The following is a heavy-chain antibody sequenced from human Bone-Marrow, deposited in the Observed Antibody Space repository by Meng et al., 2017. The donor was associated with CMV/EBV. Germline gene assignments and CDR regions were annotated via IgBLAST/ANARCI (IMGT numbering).Heavy chain of an antibody. CDR2: ISGSGGST. J-gene: IGHJ5*02. V-gene: IGHV3-23*01. Sequence: ETLSLTCTVSGGSISSYYWSWVRQAPGKGLEWVSAISGSGGSTYYADSVKGRFTISRDNSKNTLYLQMNSLRAEDTAVYYCAKAGGGYKFDPWGQGTLVTVSS. D-gene: IGHD3-22*01. CDR3: AKAGGGYKFDP. CDR1: GGSISSYY.